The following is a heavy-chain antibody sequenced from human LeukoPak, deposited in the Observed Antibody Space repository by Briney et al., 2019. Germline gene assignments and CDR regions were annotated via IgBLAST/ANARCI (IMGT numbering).Heavy chain of an antibody. D-gene: IGHD6-13*01. J-gene: IGHJ6*02. CDR1: GFTFSSYS. Sequence: PGGSLRLSCAASGFTFSSYSMNWVRQAPGKGLEWVSSISSSSSYIYYADSVKGRFTISRDNAKNSLYLQMNNLRAEDTAVYYCAREKAAAGPYYYYGMDVWGQGTTVTVSS. CDR3: AREKAAAGPYYYYGMDV. CDR2: ISSSSSYI. V-gene: IGHV3-21*01.